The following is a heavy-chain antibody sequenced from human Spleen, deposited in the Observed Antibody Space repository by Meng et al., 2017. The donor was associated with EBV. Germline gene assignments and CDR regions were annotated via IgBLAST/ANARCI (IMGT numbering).Heavy chain of an antibody. D-gene: IGHD3-10*01. CDR2: IYHSGFR. Sequence: QGQLQGSAPGLVKPSGTLSLTCTVSGGSITNPNWWTWVRQSPGKGLEWIGEIYHSGFRTYNPSLESRVTISVDKSKNQFSLNVNSVTAADTAVYYCATGMFSYGPFDTWGQGTLVTVSS. J-gene: IGHJ4*02. CDR1: GGSITNPNW. CDR3: ATGMFSYGPFDT. V-gene: IGHV4-4*02.